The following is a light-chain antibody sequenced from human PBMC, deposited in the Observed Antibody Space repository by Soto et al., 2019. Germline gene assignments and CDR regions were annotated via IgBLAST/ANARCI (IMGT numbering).Light chain of an antibody. CDR3: QQYNSYSWT. CDR2: KAS. V-gene: IGKV1-5*03. J-gene: IGKJ1*01. CDR1: QSISSW. Sequence: EIQMNKSPSALSASEGDRVTITCRASQSISSWLAWYQQKPGKAPKLLIYKASSLESGVPSRFSGSGSGTEFTLTISSLQPDDFATYYCQQYNSYSWTFGQGTKVDI.